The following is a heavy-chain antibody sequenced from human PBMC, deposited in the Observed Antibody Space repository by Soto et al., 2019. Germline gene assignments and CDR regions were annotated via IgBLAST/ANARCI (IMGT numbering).Heavy chain of an antibody. Sequence: GESLKISCQDSAYTFTNNWIAWVRQMPGKGLEWMGVIYSGDSDTRYSPSFQGQVTISVDKSIKTTYLQWSSLKASDTAMYYCARHYHGFDYWGQGTLVTVSS. CDR1: AYTFTNNW. CDR3: ARHYHGFDY. J-gene: IGHJ4*02. CDR2: IYSGDSDT. D-gene: IGHD2-2*01. V-gene: IGHV5-51*01.